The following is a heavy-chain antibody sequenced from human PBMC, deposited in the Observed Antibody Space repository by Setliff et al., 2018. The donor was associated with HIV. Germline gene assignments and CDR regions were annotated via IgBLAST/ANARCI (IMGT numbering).Heavy chain of an antibody. CDR3: ARKAGYCPHGGCWSPLDY. Sequence: ASVKVSCKISGDTFTGHAIVWVRQAPGQGLEWMGGIIPITGTIHFAQKFQDRITVTKDESTGTVYMELSSLRAEDTAVYYCARKAGYCPHGGCWSPLDYWGQWTLVTVSS. J-gene: IGHJ4*02. CDR1: GDTFTGHA. CDR2: IIPITGTI. V-gene: IGHV1-69*05. D-gene: IGHD2-8*01.